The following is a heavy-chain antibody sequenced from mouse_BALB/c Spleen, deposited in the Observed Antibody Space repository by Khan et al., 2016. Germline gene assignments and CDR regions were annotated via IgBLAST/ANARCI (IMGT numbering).Heavy chain of an antibody. CDR2: INPNTGYA. Sequence: VQLQESGAELAKPGASVKMSCKASDYTFTSYWMHWVKQRPGQGLEWIGYINPNTGYAAYNQKFQDKATLTADKSSNTAYMEMNSLTSEDSAVYYCAYGNYPYYYAMDYWGQGTSVTISS. J-gene: IGHJ4*01. D-gene: IGHD2-1*01. CDR1: DYTFTSYW. V-gene: IGHV1-7*01. CDR3: AYGNYPYYYAMDY.